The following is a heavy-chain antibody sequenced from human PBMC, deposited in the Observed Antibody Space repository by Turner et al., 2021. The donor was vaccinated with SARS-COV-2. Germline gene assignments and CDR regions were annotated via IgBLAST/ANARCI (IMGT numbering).Heavy chain of an antibody. V-gene: IGHV1-8*01. J-gene: IGHJ4*02. D-gene: IGHD5-18*01. CDR3: ARTFTAMVRVDY. CDR2: MNPNSGNT. Sequence: QVQLVQSGAEVKKPGASVKVSCKASGYTFTSYDINWVRQATGQGLEWMGWMNPNSGNTGYAKKCQGRVTMTRNTSISTAYMELSSLRSEDTAVYYCARTFTAMVRVDYWGQGTLVTVSS. CDR1: GYTFTSYD.